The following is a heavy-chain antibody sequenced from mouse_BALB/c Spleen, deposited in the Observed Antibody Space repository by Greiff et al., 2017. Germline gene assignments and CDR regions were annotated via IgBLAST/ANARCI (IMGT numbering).Heavy chain of an antibody. CDR2: ISSGGSYT. V-gene: IGHV5-9-4*01. D-gene: IGHD2-4*01. CDR3: ASIYYDYDWFAY. J-gene: IGHJ3*01. CDR1: GFTFSSYA. Sequence: EVHLVESGGGLVKPGGSLKLSCAASGFTFSSYAMSWVRQSPEKRLEWVAEISSGGSYTYYPDTVTGRFTISRDNAKNTLYLEMSSLRSEDTAMYYCASIYYDYDWFAYWGQGTLVTVSA.